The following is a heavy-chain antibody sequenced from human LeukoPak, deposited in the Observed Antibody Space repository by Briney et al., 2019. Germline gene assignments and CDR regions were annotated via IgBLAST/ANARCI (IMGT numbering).Heavy chain of an antibody. V-gene: IGHV3-23*01. CDR2: SIGSGDGT. D-gene: IGHD6-25*01. J-gene: IGHJ6*03. Sequence: GGSLRLSCAASGFTLSSYAMSWVRQAPGKGLEWVSGSIGSGDGTYYADSVKGRFTISRDSSQSTLYLQMNSLRAEDTAVYYCARAEAAGDNRGGYYYFYMDVWGQGTTVTVSS. CDR1: GFTLSSYA. CDR3: ARAEAAGDNRGGYYYFYMDV.